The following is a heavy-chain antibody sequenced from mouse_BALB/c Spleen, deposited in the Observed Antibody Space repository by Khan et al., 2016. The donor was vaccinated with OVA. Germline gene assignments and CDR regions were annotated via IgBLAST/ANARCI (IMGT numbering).Heavy chain of an antibody. D-gene: IGHD2-14*01. V-gene: IGHV2-6-4*01. Sequence: QVQLKESGPGLVAPSQSLSITCTVSGFSLSRYNIHWVRQPPGKGLEWLGMIWGGGGTDYNSTLKSRLSISKDNSKSQVFLKMTSLQTDDTAMYYCAEAYYRYDGYYAMDYWGQGTSVTVSS. CDR2: IWGGGGT. J-gene: IGHJ4*01. CDR3: AEAYYRYDGYYAMDY. CDR1: GFSLSRYN.